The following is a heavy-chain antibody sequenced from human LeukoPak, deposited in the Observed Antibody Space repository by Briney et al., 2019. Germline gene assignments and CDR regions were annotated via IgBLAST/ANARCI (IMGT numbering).Heavy chain of an antibody. J-gene: IGHJ4*02. CDR1: GYSFTSYW. Sequence: GESLKISCKGSGYSFTSYWIGWVRQMPGKGLEWMGIIYPGDSDTRYSPSFQGQVTISADKSISTAYLQWSSLKASDTAMYYCARQPVYDILTGYYSDHWGQGTLVTVSS. D-gene: IGHD3-9*01. CDR3: ARQPVYDILTGYYSDH. CDR2: IYPGDSDT. V-gene: IGHV5-51*01.